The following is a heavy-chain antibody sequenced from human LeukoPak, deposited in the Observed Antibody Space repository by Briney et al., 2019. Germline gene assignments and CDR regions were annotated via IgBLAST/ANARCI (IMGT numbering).Heavy chain of an antibody. Sequence: GGSLRLSCEASGLIFSDYSFNWIRQAPGKGLEWVASINPLASSIYYADSVGGRFIISRDNAKRVVYLQMDSLRAEDTAFYFCARLRRNFDRTGYYYYYDYWGRGTLVTVSS. J-gene: IGHJ4*02. CDR1: GLIFSDYS. D-gene: IGHD3-22*01. V-gene: IGHV3-21*01. CDR2: INPLASSI. CDR3: ARLRRNFDRTGYYYYYDY.